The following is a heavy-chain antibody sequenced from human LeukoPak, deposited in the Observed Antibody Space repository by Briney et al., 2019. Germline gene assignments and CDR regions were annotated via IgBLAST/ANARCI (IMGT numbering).Heavy chain of an antibody. CDR2: IYYSGST. J-gene: IGHJ4*02. Sequence: PSETLSLTCTVSGGSISSSSYYWGWIRQPPGKGLEWIGSIYYSGSTYYNPSLKSRVTISVDTSKNQFSLKLSSVTAADTAVYYCARRDYGDSYPDYWGQGTLVTVSS. V-gene: IGHV4-39*01. CDR1: GGSISSSSYY. CDR3: ARRDYGDSYPDY. D-gene: IGHD4-17*01.